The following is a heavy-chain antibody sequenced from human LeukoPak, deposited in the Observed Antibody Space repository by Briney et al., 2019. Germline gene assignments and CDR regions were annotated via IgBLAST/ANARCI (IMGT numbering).Heavy chain of an antibody. CDR3: ARDLIYGSGSTFGF. D-gene: IGHD3-10*01. Sequence: ASVKVSCKASGGTFSSYAISWVRQAPGQGLEWMGRIIPIFGTANYAQKFQGRVMITTDESTSTAYMELSSLRSEDTAVYYCARDLIYGSGSTFGFWGQGTLVTVSS. J-gene: IGHJ4*02. CDR2: IIPIFGTA. CDR1: GGTFSSYA. V-gene: IGHV1-69*05.